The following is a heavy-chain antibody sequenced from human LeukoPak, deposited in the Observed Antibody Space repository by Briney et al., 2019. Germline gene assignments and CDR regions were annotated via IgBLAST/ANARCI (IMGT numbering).Heavy chain of an antibody. CDR3: ARQQGGTFDI. J-gene: IGHJ3*02. Sequence: KSSETLSLTCTVSRYSISSGYFWGWIRQPPGKGLEWIGSIYHSGSTNYNPSLRSRVTISVDTSKNQFSLRLSSVTAADTAVYYCARQQGGTFDIWGQGTMVTVSS. V-gene: IGHV4-38-2*02. CDR2: IYHSGST. CDR1: RYSISSGYF. D-gene: IGHD3-16*01.